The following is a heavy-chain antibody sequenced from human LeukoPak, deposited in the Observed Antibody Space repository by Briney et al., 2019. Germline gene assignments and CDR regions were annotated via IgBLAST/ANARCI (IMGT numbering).Heavy chain of an antibody. CDR1: GFTFSSYE. D-gene: IGHD3-9*01. J-gene: IGHJ4*02. CDR3: ARGLRYFDWLPIDY. V-gene: IGHV3-48*03. CDR2: ISSSGSTI. Sequence: GGSLRLSCAASGFTFSSYEMNWVRQAPGEGLEWVSYISSSGSTIYYADSVKGRFTISRDNAKNSLYLQMNSLRAEDTAVYYCARGLRYFDWLPIDYWGQGTLVTVSS.